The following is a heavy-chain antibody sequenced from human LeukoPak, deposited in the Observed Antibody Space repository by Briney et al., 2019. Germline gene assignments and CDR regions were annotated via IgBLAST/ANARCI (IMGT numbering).Heavy chain of an antibody. Sequence: ASVKVSCKASGGTFSSYAISWVRQAPGQGLEWMGWINPNSGGTNYAQKFQGRVTMTRDTSISTAYMELSRLRSDDTAVYYCARARDELLWFGELLWALDYWGQGTLVTVSS. CDR2: INPNSGGT. V-gene: IGHV1-2*02. J-gene: IGHJ4*02. CDR1: GGTFSSYA. CDR3: ARARDELLWFGELLWALDY. D-gene: IGHD3-10*01.